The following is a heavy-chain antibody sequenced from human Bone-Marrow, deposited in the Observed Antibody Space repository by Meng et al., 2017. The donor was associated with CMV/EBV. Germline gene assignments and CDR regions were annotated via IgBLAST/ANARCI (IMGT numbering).Heavy chain of an antibody. Sequence: SVKVSCKASGGTFSSYAISWVRQAPGQGLEWMGGIIPIFGTANYAQKFQGRVTITTDESTSTAYMELRSLRSDDTAVYYCARCGLEVVPAYNWFDPWGQGNLVNVDS. CDR1: GGTFSSYA. V-gene: IGHV1-69*05. J-gene: IGHJ5*02. CDR3: ARCGLEVVPAYNWFDP. CDR2: IIPIFGTA. D-gene: IGHD2-2*01.